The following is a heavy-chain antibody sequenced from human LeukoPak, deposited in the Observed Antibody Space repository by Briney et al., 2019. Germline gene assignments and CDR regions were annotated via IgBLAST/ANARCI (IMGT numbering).Heavy chain of an antibody. CDR2: IYYSGST. D-gene: IGHD3-22*01. CDR1: VGSSSISSYY. V-gene: IGHV4-39*07. J-gene: IGHJ5*02. CDR3: ARGKRRVSSRYYFNWLDR. Sequence: SETLSLTCTLSVGSSSISSYYCGWIRQPPGKGLEWIGSIYYSGSTYYNPSLKSRVTISVDTSKNQFSLKLTSVAAAETAAYYCARGKRRVSSRYYFNWLDRWGQGTLVTASS.